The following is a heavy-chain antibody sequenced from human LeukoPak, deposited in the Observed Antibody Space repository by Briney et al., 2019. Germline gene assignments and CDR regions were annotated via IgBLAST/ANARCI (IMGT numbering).Heavy chain of an antibody. V-gene: IGHV4-4*07. CDR2: IYISGCT. Sequence: PSGTLSLTRAGCVGFISRYYWRWIRPPAWRGRDWVGRIYISGCTHYTPSLKSGVTMYLHTSNNQFSLKLSSVTAADTAVYYCATENSGYYDFWRGYSQNCFHPWGQGTLVTVPS. J-gene: IGHJ5*02. CDR1: VGFISRYY. D-gene: IGHD3-3*01. CDR3: ATENSGYYDFWRGYSQNCFHP.